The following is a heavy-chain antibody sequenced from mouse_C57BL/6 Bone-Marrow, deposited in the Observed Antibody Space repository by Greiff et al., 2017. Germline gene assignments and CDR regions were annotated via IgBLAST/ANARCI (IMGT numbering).Heavy chain of an antibody. Sequence: QVHVKQSGAELVKPGASVKISCKASGYAFSSYWMNWVKQRPGKGLEWIGQIYPGDGDTNYNGKFKGKATLTADKSSSTAYMQLSSLTSEDSAVYFCHYYGSSYPFAYWGQGTLVTVSA. CDR3: HYYGSSYPFAY. CDR2: IYPGDGDT. V-gene: IGHV1-80*01. CDR1: GYAFSSYW. D-gene: IGHD1-1*01. J-gene: IGHJ3*01.